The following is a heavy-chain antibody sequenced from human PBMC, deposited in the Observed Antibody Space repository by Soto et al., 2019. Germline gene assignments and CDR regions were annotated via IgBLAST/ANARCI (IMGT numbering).Heavy chain of an antibody. CDR3: SRVDPGETSPFDH. D-gene: IGHD3-10*01. Sequence: GASVKASSKASGYIVTSSYIHWVRQAPGQGLEWMGWINPFDGSRMFAQSFQGRVTMTRDTSTSTVYMEVSSLRSEDTAVYYCSRVDPGETSPFDHWGQGTLVTVS. CDR1: GYIVTSSY. J-gene: IGHJ4*02. V-gene: IGHV1-46*03. CDR2: INPFDGSR.